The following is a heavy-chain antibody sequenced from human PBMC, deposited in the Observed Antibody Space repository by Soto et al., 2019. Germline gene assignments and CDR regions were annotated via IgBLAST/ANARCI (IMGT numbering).Heavy chain of an antibody. V-gene: IGHV4-30-4*01. CDR3: ARSHGVVTRRGHAFDI. CDR1: GGSISSGDYY. CDR2: IYYSGST. J-gene: IGHJ3*02. D-gene: IGHD3-3*01. Sequence: SETLSLTCPVSGGSISSGDYYWSWIRQPPGKGLEWIGYIYYSGSTYYNPSLKSRVTISVDTSKNQFSLKLSSVTAADTAVYYCARSHGVVTRRGHAFDIWGQGTMVT.